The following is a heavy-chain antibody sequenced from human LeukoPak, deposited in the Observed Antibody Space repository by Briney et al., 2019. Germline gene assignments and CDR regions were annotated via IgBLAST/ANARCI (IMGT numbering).Heavy chain of an antibody. Sequence: SETLSLTCTVSGGSISSGDYYWSWIRQPPGKGLEWIGYIYYSGSTYYNPSLKSRVTISVDTSKNQFSLKLSSVTAADTAVYYCARVRAVTNDAFDIWGQGTMVTVSS. CDR2: IYYSGST. D-gene: IGHD4-17*01. CDR1: GGSISSGDYY. V-gene: IGHV4-30-4*01. CDR3: ARVRAVTNDAFDI. J-gene: IGHJ3*02.